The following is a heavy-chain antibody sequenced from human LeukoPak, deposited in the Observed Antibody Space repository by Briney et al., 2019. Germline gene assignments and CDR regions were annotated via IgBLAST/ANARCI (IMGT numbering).Heavy chain of an antibody. CDR1: GGSFSGYY. Sequence: PSETLSLTCAVYGGSFSGYYWSWIRQPPGKGLERIGEINHSGSTNYNPSLKSRVTISVDTSKNQFSLKLSSVTAADTAVYYCASSYYYGSGIRRRNYYYYMDVWGKGTTVTISS. D-gene: IGHD3-10*01. CDR2: INHSGST. V-gene: IGHV4-34*01. J-gene: IGHJ6*03. CDR3: ASSYYYGSGIRRRNYYYYMDV.